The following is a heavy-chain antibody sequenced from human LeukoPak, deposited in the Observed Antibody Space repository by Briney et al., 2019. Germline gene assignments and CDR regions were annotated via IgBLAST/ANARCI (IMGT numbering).Heavy chain of an antibody. CDR2: ISGSGGST. V-gene: IGHV3-23*01. J-gene: IGHJ4*02. D-gene: IGHD3-22*01. CDR1: GFTFSSYA. CDR3: AKDHYYDSSGYYSSYFDY. Sequence: GGSLRLSCAASGFTFSSYAMSWVRQAPGKGLEWVSAISGSGGSTYYADSVKGRFTISRDNFKNTLYLQMKSLRAEDTSAYYSAKDHYYDSSGYYSSYFDYWGQGTLVTVSS.